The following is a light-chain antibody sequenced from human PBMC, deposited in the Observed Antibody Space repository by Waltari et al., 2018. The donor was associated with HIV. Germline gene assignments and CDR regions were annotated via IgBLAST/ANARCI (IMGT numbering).Light chain of an antibody. V-gene: IGKV3-20*01. J-gene: IGKJ1*01. CDR3: QHYTSSPTWT. CDR1: QSVSSD. CDR2: GAS. Sequence: IALTQSPGTLPLSPGERATFSCRASQSVSSDLAWYHQRPGQAPRLLIYGASTRATGIPDRFSGSGSGTDFTLTINSLEPEDFAVYYCQHYTSSPTWTFGQGTKVEIK.